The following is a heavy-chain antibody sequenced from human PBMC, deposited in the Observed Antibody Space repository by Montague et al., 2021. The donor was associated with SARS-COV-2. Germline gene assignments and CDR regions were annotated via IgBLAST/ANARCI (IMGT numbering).Heavy chain of an antibody. J-gene: IGHJ6*02. V-gene: IGHV4-59*12. CDR1: GDSINTYY. CDR3: ARDTRITMLVVVNRYGMDV. D-gene: IGHD3-22*01. CDR2: IFYTGST. Sequence: SETLSLTCTVSGDSINTYYWNWIRQPPGKGLEWLGSIFYTGSTNXNPSLKSRVTISVDTSKNQFSLKLSSVTAADTAVYYCARDTRITMLVVVNRYGMDVWGQGTTVTVSS.